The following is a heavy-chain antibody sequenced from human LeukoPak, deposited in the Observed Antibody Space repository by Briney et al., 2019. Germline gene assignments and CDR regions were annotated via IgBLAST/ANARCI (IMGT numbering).Heavy chain of an antibody. CDR2: IYHNGDT. CDR3: ARHSYTPFDY. CDR1: GGSISTYY. D-gene: IGHD2-2*02. Sequence: SETLSLTCSVSGGSISTYYWSWIRQSPGMGLEWIGYIYHNGDTNYNPSFKSRVTISVDTSKNQFSLRLMSVTAADTAIYYCARHSYTPFDYWGQGSLVTVSS. V-gene: IGHV4-59*08. J-gene: IGHJ4*02.